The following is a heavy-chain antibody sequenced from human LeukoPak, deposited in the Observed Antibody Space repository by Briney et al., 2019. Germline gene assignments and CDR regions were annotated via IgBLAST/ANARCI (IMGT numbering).Heavy chain of an antibody. CDR2: INHSGSN. D-gene: IGHD6-19*01. CDR3: ARGGEQWLVGASYFDY. J-gene: IGHJ4*02. Sequence: SETLSLTCAVYGGTFSGYYWSWIRQPPGKGLEWIGEINHSGSNNYHPSLKSRVTISVVTSNNQFSLKLSSVTVADTAVDYWARGGEQWLVGASYFDYWGQGTLVTVSS. CDR1: GGTFSGYY. V-gene: IGHV4-34*01.